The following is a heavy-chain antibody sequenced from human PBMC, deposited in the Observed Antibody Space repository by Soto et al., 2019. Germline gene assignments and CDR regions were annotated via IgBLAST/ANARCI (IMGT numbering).Heavy chain of an antibody. D-gene: IGHD1-26*01. J-gene: IGHJ4*02. V-gene: IGHV4-4*09. CDR3: ARDSSPFGSYEDY. Sequence: SETLSLTCSVSGGSIRSFSWSWIRQPPGRGLEWIGYIYNSGSTNYNPSLKSRATISVDTSKNQFSLTLTSVTAADTAVYYCARDSSPFGSYEDYWGQGTLVTVSS. CDR2: IYNSGST. CDR1: GGSIRSFS.